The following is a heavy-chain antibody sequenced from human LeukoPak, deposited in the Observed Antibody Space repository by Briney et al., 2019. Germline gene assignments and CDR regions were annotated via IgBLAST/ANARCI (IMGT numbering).Heavy chain of an antibody. CDR1: GGTFSSYA. CDR2: IIPIFGTA. Sequence: WASVKVSCEASGGTFSSYAISWVRQAPGQGLEWMGGIIPIFGTANYAQKFQGRVTITADKSTSTAYMELSSLRSEDTAVYYCGSPYGYSSSWWVAFDIWGQGTMVTVSS. J-gene: IGHJ3*02. V-gene: IGHV1-69*06. CDR3: GSPYGYSSSWWVAFDI. D-gene: IGHD6-13*01.